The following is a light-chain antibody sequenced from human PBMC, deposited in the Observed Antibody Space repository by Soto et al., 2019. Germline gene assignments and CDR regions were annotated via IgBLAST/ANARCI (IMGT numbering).Light chain of an antibody. CDR3: QQRSL. CDR2: DAS. V-gene: IGKV3-11*01. CDR1: QSVSSY. Sequence: EIVLSKSPATLSLSPGERATLSCRASQSVSSYLAWYQQKPGQAPRLLIYDASNRATGIPARFSGSGSGTDFTLTISSLEPEDFAVYYCQQRSLFGPRTKVDIK. J-gene: IGKJ3*01.